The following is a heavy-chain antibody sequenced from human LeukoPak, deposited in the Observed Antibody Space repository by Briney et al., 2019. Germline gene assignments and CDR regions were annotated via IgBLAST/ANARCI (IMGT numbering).Heavy chain of an antibody. CDR1: GYTFTSYA. D-gene: IGHD5-18*01. CDR2: INTNTGNP. J-gene: IGHJ4*02. Sequence: GASVNVSCKASGYTFTSYAMNWVRQAPGQGLEWMGWINTNTGNPTYVQGFTGRFVFSLDTSVSTAYLQISSLKAEDTAVYYCARGPPFSDTAIDYWGQGTLVTVSS. CDR3: ARGPPFSDTAIDY. V-gene: IGHV7-4-1*02.